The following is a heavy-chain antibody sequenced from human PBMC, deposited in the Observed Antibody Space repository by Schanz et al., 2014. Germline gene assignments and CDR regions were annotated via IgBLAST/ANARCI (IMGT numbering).Heavy chain of an antibody. CDR1: GLTFTSAW. CDR3: ARVALPGYSSPRDAFDI. CDR2: ISYGTSYI. J-gene: IGHJ3*02. D-gene: IGHD5-18*01. V-gene: IGHV3-21*01. Sequence: VQLVESGGGLVKPGGSLRLSCATSGLTFTSAWMSWVRQAPGKGLEWVSSISYGTSYIYYAESVKGRFTISRDNAKNSLYLQMNGLRAEDTAVYYCARVALPGYSSPRDAFDIWGQGTMVTVSS.